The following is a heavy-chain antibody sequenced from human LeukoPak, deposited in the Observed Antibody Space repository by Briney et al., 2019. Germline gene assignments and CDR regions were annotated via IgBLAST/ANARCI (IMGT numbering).Heavy chain of an antibody. D-gene: IGHD6-13*01. V-gene: IGHV3-30*02. Sequence: GGSLRLSCAASGFTFSNYGMHWVRQAPGKGLEWVAFIRYDGSNKNCADSVKGRFTISRDNSKNTLYLQMNSLRAEDTAVYYCAKKGSSTWYHFDYWGQGTLVTVSS. CDR1: GFTFSNYG. CDR3: AKKGSSTWYHFDY. CDR2: IRYDGSNK. J-gene: IGHJ4*02.